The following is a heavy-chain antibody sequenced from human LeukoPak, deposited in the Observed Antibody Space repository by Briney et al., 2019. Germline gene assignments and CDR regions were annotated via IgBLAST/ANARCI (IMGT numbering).Heavy chain of an antibody. Sequence: PGGSLRLSCEASGFTFTSYAMHWVRQAPGKGLEWVSSISASGSATFYTESMNGRFTISRDSAKKTLFLQMKSLRPGDTALYYCAKGTDLSGRQNFELWGQGTLVTVSS. CDR3: AKGTDLSGRQNFEL. J-gene: IGHJ4*02. D-gene: IGHD2-15*01. V-gene: IGHV3-23*01. CDR1: GFTFTSYA. CDR2: ISASGSAT.